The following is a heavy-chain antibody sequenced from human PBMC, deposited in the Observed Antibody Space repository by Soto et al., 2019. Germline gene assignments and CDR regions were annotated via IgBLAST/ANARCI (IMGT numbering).Heavy chain of an antibody. D-gene: IGHD6-19*01. J-gene: IGHJ4*02. CDR2: IYYSGST. CDR3: ARDFRGWYFDY. Sequence: SETLSLTCTVSGGSISSGGYYWSWIRQHPGKGLEWIGYIYYSGSTYYNPSLKSRVTISVDTSKNQFSLKLSSVTAADTAVYYCARDFRGWYFDYWGQGTLVTVSS. V-gene: IGHV4-31*03. CDR1: GGSISSGGYY.